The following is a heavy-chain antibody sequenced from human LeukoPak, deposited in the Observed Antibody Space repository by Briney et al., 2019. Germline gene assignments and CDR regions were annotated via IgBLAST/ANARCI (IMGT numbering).Heavy chain of an antibody. D-gene: IGHD3-16*02. CDR1: GFTFSDYY. Sequence: GGSLRLSCAASGFTFSDYYMSWIRQAPGKGLEWVSYISSSSLYTNFADSVKGRFTISRDNAKNSLYLQMNSLRAEDTAVYYCARGFELITFGGAIGKLNWFDSWGQGTLVTVSS. CDR2: ISSSSLYT. V-gene: IGHV3-11*05. CDR3: ARGFELITFGGAIGKLNWFDS. J-gene: IGHJ5*01.